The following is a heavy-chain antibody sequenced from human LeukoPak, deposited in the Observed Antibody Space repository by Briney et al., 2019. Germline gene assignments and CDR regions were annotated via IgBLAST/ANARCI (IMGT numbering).Heavy chain of an antibody. V-gene: IGHV6-1*01. CDR1: GDSVSSNSAA. D-gene: IGHD3-22*01. J-gene: IGHJ5*02. Sequence: SQTLSLTCAISGDSVSSNSAAWNWIRQSPSRGLEWLGRTYYRYKWYNDYAVSVKSRITINPDTSKNQFSLQLNSVTPEDTAVYYCARAGTYDSSGYPWFDPWGQGTLVTVSS. CDR2: TYYRYKWYN. CDR3: ARAGTYDSSGYPWFDP.